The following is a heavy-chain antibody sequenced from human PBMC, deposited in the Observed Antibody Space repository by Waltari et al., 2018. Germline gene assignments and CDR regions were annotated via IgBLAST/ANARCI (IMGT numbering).Heavy chain of an antibody. CDR3: ARTPWYSGSYYYFDY. D-gene: IGHD1-26*01. J-gene: IGHJ4*02. V-gene: IGHV5-51*01. Sequence: EVQLVQSGAEVKKPGESLKISCKGSRYSFTSYWIGWVRQMPGKGLEWMGIIYPGNSDTRYSPSFQGQVNISADKSISTAYLQWSSLKASDTAMYYCARTPWYSGSYYYFDYWGQGTLVTVSS. CDR1: RYSFTSYW. CDR2: IYPGNSDT.